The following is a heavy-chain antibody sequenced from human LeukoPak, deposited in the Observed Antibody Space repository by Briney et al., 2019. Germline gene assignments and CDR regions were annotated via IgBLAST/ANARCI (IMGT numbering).Heavy chain of an antibody. CDR3: ARGEQLVAVFDY. Sequence: KPSENPSPNCAVYGGSFSGYYWGWIRQPPGKGLEWIGEINHSGSTNYNPSLKSRVTISVDTSKNQFSLKLSSVTAADTAVYYCARGEQLVAVFDYWGQGTLVTVSS. CDR2: INHSGST. D-gene: IGHD6-6*01. CDR1: GGSFSGYY. V-gene: IGHV4-34*01. J-gene: IGHJ4*02.